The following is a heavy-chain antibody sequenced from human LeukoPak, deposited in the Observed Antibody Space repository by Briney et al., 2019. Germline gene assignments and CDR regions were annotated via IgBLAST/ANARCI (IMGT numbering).Heavy chain of an antibody. V-gene: IGHV1-46*01. CDR1: GYTFTNYY. Sequence: ASVTVSCKASGYTFTNYYIHWVRQAPGQGPEWMGIINPSSGSTSYAQKFQGRVTMTRDTSTSTLYMELSSLISKDTAVYYCARAQRGYNYGTDDYWGQGTLVTVSS. CDR3: ARAQRGYNYGTDDY. CDR2: INPSSGST. J-gene: IGHJ4*02. D-gene: IGHD5-18*01.